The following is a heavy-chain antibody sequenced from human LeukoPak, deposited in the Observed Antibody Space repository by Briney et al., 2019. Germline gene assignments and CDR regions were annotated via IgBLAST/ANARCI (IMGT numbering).Heavy chain of an antibody. CDR3: ARDTALFRAYDI. CDR1: GGSISGFY. CDR2: MSNNGAT. Sequence: SETLSLTCTVSGGSISGFYWSWIRQPPGKGLEWIGYMSNNGATTYNPSLKSRVTISIDMSNNHFSLTLKSVTAADKAVYYCARDTALFRAYDIWGQGTLVTVSS. V-gene: IGHV4-59*01. J-gene: IGHJ3*02.